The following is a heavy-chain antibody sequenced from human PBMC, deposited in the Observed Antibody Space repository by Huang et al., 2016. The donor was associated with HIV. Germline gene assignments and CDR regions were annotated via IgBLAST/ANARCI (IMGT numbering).Heavy chain of an antibody. J-gene: IGHJ6*03. V-gene: IGHV4-39*01. D-gene: IGHD4-17*01. CDR3: ASRTTVTTTSNYHYFYMDV. CDR1: GGSIGSSSYY. CDR2: IYYIGNG. Sequence: QLQLQESGPGLVKPSETLSLTCTVSGGSIGSSSYYWGWIRQSPGKGLEWIGSIYYIGNGYYNPSLKSRVTMSVDRSSNQFSLKMHSVTASDTAVYYCASRTTVTTTSNYHYFYMDVWGKGTTVIVSS.